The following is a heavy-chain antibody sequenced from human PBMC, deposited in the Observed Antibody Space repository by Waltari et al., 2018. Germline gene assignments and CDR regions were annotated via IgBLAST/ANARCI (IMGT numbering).Heavy chain of an antibody. Sequence: QLQLQESGPGLVKPSETLSFTCTVSGGSISSSSYYWGWIRQPPGKGLEWIGSIYYSGSTYYNPSLTIRVTISVDTSKNQFSLKLSSVTAADTAVYYCATKRESSASGFDYWGQGTLVTVSS. CDR1: GGSISSSSYY. J-gene: IGHJ4*02. CDR3: ATKRESSASGFDY. V-gene: IGHV4-39*01. CDR2: IYYSGST. D-gene: IGHD6-19*01.